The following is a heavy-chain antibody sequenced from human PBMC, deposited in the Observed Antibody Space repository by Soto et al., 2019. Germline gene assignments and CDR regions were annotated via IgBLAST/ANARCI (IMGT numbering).Heavy chain of an antibody. CDR1: GFPFSSYG. V-gene: IGHV3-33*03. Sequence: PGGSLRLSCAASGFPFSSYGMHWVRQAPGKGLEWVAVIWYDGSNKYYADSVKGRFTISRDNSKNTLYLQMNSLRVEDTAVYYCARAQYTGSYFDACDVWGQGTMVTVSS. J-gene: IGHJ3*01. CDR2: IWYDGSNK. D-gene: IGHD1-26*01. CDR3: ARAQYTGSYFDACDV.